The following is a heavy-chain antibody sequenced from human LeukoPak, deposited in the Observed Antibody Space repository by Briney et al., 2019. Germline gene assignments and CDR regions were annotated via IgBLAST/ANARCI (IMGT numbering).Heavy chain of an antibody. CDR2: ISGSGGST. V-gene: IGHV3-23*01. J-gene: IGHJ3*02. CDR3: ARYYDSSGYPGNAFDI. CDR1: GFTFSSYA. Sequence: PGGSLRLSCAASGFTFSSYAMSWVRQAPGKGLEWVSAISGSGGSTYYADSVKGRFTISRDNSKNTLYLQMNSLGAEDTAVYYCARYYDSSGYPGNAFDIWGQGTMVTVSS. D-gene: IGHD3-22*01.